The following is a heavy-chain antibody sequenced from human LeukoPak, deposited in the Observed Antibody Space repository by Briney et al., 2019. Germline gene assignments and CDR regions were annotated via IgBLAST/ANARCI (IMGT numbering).Heavy chain of an antibody. CDR3: VRALGSSSADS. J-gene: IGHJ4*02. D-gene: IGHD6-6*01. CDR1: GFTFTHSW. Sequence: GGSLRLSCAASGFTFTHSWMSWVRQAPGKGLEWVANIKQDGSEKYYVHSVEGRFTISRDNTKNSLSLQMNSLRGEDTAVYYCVRALGSSSADSWGQGTLVTVS. V-gene: IGHV3-7*01. CDR2: IKQDGSEK.